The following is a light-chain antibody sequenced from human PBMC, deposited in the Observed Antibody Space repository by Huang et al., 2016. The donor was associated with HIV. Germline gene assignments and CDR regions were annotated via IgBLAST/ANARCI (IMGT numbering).Light chain of an antibody. V-gene: IGKV3-15*01. Sequence: EMVLTQSPDTLSVSPGGGATLSCRASQGIGNNLAWYQQKPGQAPRLLIYGASTRVAGIPVRFSGSGSDTDFTLTIRSLQSEDSAVYYCQQYNNWPRTFGQGTKLQIK. CDR3: QQYNNWPRT. J-gene: IGKJ2*01. CDR1: QGIGNN. CDR2: GAS.